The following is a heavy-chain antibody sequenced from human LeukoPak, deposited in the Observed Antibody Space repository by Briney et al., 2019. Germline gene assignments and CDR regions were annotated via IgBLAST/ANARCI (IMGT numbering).Heavy chain of an antibody. CDR3: ARPMVRGAIIYWFDP. D-gene: IGHD3-10*01. CDR1: GGSISSYY. V-gene: IGHV4-59*08. J-gene: IGHJ5*02. Sequence: SETLSFTCTVSGGSISSYYWSWIRQPPGKGLEWIGYIYYSGSTNYNPSLKSRVTISVDTSKNQFSLKLSSVTAADTAVYYCARPMVRGAIIYWFDPWGQGTLVTVSS. CDR2: IYYSGST.